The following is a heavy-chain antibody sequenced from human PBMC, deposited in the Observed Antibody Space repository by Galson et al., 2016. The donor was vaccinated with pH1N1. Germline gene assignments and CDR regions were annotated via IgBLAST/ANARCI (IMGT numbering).Heavy chain of an antibody. D-gene: IGHD2-21*02. V-gene: IGHV3-23*01. CDR2: LSGSGDSA. Sequence: SLRLSCAASGFTFSNYAMSWVRQAPGKGLEWVSALSGSGDSAFYADSVKGRFTISRDNSKNTLFLQMNSLRAEDTAAYYCAIDPRRPVTEGWGQGTLVTVSS. CDR1: GFTFSNYA. CDR3: AIDPRRPVTEG. J-gene: IGHJ4*02.